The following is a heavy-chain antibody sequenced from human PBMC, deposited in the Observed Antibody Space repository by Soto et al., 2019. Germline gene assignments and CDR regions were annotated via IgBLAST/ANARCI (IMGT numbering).Heavy chain of an antibody. CDR3: AREFSGNYYYKYDIDV. CDR1: GDSISGYY. V-gene: IGHV4-4*07. CDR2: IYASGST. J-gene: IGHJ6*02. Sequence: SETLSLTCTVSGDSISGYYWNWIRQPAGKGLEWIGRIYASGSTISNRSLRSRVALSVDTPKNQFTLTLRYVTAADTARYYCAREFSGNYYYKYDIDVWGQGTAVTSP.